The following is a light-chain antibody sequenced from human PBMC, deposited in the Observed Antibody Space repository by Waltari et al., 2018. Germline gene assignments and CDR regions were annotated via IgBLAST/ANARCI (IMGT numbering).Light chain of an antibody. Sequence: QSALTQPASVSGSPGQSITISCTGTSNDVGIYKYVSWYQQHPGKVPKLIVYEVGNRSAWVSSRVSGSEAGNTAYLTISGLPAEDEADYYCMSYTSGTTLVFGGGTKLTVL. CDR3: MSYTSGTTLV. J-gene: IGLJ2*01. CDR2: EVG. CDR1: SNDVGIYKY. V-gene: IGLV2-14*01.